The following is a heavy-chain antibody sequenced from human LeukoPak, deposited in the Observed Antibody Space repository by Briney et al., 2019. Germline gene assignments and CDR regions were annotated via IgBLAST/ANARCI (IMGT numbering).Heavy chain of an antibody. CDR3: ARDRGIVTIFGVVIPNYYYGMAV. J-gene: IGHJ6*02. Sequence: GGSLRLSCAASGFTFSSYGMHWARQAPGKGLEGVAVLWYDGSNKYYADSVKGRFTISRDNSKNTLYLQMNSLRAEDTAVYYCARDRGIVTIFGVVIPNYYYGMAVWGQGTTVTVSS. V-gene: IGHV3-33*01. CDR2: LWYDGSNK. D-gene: IGHD3-3*01. CDR1: GFTFSSYG.